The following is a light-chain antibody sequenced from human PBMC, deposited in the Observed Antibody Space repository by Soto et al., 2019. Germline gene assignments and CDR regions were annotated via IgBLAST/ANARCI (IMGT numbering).Light chain of an antibody. CDR1: SSDIGGYDY. V-gene: IGLV2-14*01. J-gene: IGLJ1*01. CDR2: EVR. CDR3: CSYTRTSNHYF. Sequence: SALTQPASVSGSPRQSITISCTGTSSDIGGYDYVSWYQQRPGKAPKLMIYEVRYRPSGVSNRFSGSKSGNTASLTISGLQAEDEAVYYCCSYTRTSNHYFFGSGTKVTVL.